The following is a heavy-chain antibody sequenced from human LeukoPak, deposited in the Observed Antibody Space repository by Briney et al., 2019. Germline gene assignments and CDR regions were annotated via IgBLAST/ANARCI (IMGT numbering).Heavy chain of an antibody. D-gene: IGHD2-2*01. Sequence: SETLSLTCTVSGGSISSSSFYWGWIRQPPGKGLEWIGSISYSGSTYYSPSLKSRVTISVDTSKNRFSLKLSSVTAADTAVYYCARESEEAGYCSSTSCLNDAFDIWGQGTMVTVSS. CDR2: ISYSGST. J-gene: IGHJ3*02. CDR3: ARESEEAGYCSSTSCLNDAFDI. V-gene: IGHV4-39*02. CDR1: GGSISSSSFY.